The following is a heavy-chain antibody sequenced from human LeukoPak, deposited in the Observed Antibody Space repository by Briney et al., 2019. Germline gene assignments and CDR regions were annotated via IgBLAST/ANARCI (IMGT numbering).Heavy chain of an antibody. CDR1: GYTFTGYY. V-gene: IGHV1-2*02. J-gene: IGHJ4*02. Sequence: GASVKVSCKASGYTFTGYYMHWVRQAPGQGLEWMGWTNPNSGGTNYAQKFQGRVTMTRGTSISTAYMELSRLRSDDTAVYYCARYLWLGELGFDYWGQGTLVTVSS. D-gene: IGHD3-10*01. CDR3: ARYLWLGELGFDY. CDR2: TNPNSGGT.